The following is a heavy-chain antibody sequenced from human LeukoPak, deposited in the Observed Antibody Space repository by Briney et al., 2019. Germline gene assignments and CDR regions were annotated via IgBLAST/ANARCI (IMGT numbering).Heavy chain of an antibody. V-gene: IGHV3-30*18. CDR1: GFTFSSFG. CDR3: AKEPYYYDSSGYFDY. CDR2: ISYDGSNK. D-gene: IGHD3-22*01. J-gene: IGHJ4*02. Sequence: GGSLRLSCAASGFTFSSFGMHWVRQAPGKGLEWVAVISYDGSNKYYADSVKGRFTISRDNSKNTLYLQMNSLRAEDTAVYYCAKEPYYYDSSGYFDYWGQGTLVTVSS.